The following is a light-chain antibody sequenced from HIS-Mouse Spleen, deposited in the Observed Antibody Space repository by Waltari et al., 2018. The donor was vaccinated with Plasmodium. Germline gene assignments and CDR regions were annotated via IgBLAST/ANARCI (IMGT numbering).Light chain of an antibody. CDR2: EVS. CDR3: SSYAGSNNLV. CDR1: SSDVGGYNY. V-gene: IGLV2-8*01. Sequence: QSALTQPPSASGSPGQSVPISCTGTSSDVGGYNYVSWYQQHPGKAPKLMIYEVSKRPAGVPDLFSGSKSGNTASLTVSGLQAEDEADYYCSSYAGSNNLVFGGGTKLTVL. J-gene: IGLJ2*01.